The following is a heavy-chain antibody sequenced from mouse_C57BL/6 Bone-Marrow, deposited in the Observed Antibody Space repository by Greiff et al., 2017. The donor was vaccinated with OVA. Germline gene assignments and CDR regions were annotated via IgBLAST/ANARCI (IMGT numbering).Heavy chain of an antibody. V-gene: IGHV5-17*01. CDR1: GFTFSDYG. CDR2: ISSGSSTI. CDR3: ATYGSSVYANDY. Sequence: EVMLVESGGGLVTPGGSLKLSCAASGFTFSDYGMHWVRQAPEKGLEWVAYISSGSSTIYYADTVKGRFTISIDNAKNTMFLQMTSLRSEDTAMYYCATYGSSVYANDYWGQGTSVTVST. D-gene: IGHD1-1*01. J-gene: IGHJ4*01.